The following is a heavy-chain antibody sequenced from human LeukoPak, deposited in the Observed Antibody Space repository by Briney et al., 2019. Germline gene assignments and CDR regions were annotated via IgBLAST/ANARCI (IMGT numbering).Heavy chain of an antibody. CDR1: GFTFGNYG. V-gene: IGHV3-20*04. J-gene: IGHJ5*02. CDR3: ARDYYDSSGSSWFDP. Sequence: GGSLRLSCAASGFTFGNYGMSWVRQAPGKGLEWVSGINWSGGSTGYADSVEGRFTISRDNAKNSLYLQMNSLRAKDTALYYCARDYYDSSGSSWFDPWGQGTLVTVSS. CDR2: INWSGGST. D-gene: IGHD3-22*01.